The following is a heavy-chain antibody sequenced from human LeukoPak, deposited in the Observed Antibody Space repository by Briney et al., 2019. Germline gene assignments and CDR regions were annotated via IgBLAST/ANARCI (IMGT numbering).Heavy chain of an antibody. V-gene: IGHV4-59*01. CDR1: GGSISSYY. J-gene: IGHJ5*02. D-gene: IGHD3-10*01. Sequence: SETLSLTCTVSGGSISSYYWSWIRQPPGKGLEWIGYIYYSGSTNYNPSLKSRVTISVDTSKNQFSLKLSSVAAAATAVYYCARFSMVRGEGGNWFDPWGPGTLVTVSS. CDR2: IYYSGST. CDR3: ARFSMVRGEGGNWFDP.